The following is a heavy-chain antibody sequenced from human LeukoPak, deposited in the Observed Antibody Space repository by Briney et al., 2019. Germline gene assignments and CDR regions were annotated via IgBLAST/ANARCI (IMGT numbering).Heavy chain of an antibody. CDR3: ARGRQLHLGELFPFAEFFQP. CDR2: INPNSGGT. D-gene: IGHD3-16*01. CDR1: GYTFTGQY. Sequence: ASVKVSCKTSGYTFTGQYLHWVRQAPGQGLEWMGWINPNSGGTKSAQKFQGRVIMTRDTSTSTAYMELRSLSSDDTAVYYCARGRQLHLGELFPFAEFFQPWGQGTQVTVFS. V-gene: IGHV1-2*02. J-gene: IGHJ1*01.